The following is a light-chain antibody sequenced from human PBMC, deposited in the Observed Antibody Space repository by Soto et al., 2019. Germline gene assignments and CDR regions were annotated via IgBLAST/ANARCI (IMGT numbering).Light chain of an antibody. CDR2: GAT. V-gene: IGKV3-20*01. J-gene: IGKJ2*01. CDR3: QQYCSSPPDT. CDR1: QSVSSSY. Sequence: EMVLPQSPGTLSLSPGERATLSCRASQSVSSSYLAWYQQKPGQAPRLLIYGATSRATGIPDRFSGSGSGTDFPLNISRLEPEDFAVDYCQQYCSSPPDTFGEGTKLEIK.